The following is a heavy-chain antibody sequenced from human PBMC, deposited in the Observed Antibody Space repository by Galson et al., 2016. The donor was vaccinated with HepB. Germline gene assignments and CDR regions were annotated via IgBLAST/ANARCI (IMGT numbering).Heavy chain of an antibody. CDR3: ARGGNYGYT. J-gene: IGHJ4*02. D-gene: IGHD1-26*01. CDR1: GFTFSSYG. V-gene: IGHV3-53*01. Sequence: SLRLSCAASGFTFSSYGMHWARQAPGKGLEWVSLIYSGGGTHYVDSVKGRFIISRDNSKNTLYLQMNSLRVEDTAVYYCARGGNYGYTWGLGTLVTVSS. CDR2: IYSGGGT.